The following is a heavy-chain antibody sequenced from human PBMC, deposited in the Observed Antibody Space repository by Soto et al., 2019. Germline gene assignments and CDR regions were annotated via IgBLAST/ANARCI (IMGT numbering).Heavy chain of an antibody. J-gene: IGHJ6*02. CDR1: GFIFSNTW. Sequence: GGSLRLSCAASGFIFSNTWINWVRQAPGKGLEWVGRIKTKIEGGTTNYAAPVKGRSTVSGDDSKNTVYLHMNSLRTEDTAVYYCTADIPNISANYGMDVWGQGTTVTVSS. V-gene: IGHV3-15*07. D-gene: IGHD6-25*01. CDR3: TADIPNISANYGMDV. CDR2: IKTKIEGGTT.